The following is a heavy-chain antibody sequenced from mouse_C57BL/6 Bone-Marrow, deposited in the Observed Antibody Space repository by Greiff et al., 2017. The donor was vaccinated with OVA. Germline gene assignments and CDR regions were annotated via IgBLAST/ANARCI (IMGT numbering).Heavy chain of an antibody. Sequence: VQLQQSGPGLVQPSQSLSITCTVSGFSLTSYGVHWVRPSPGKGLEWLGVIWSGGSTDYNAAFISRLSISKDNSKSQVFFKMNSLQADDTAIYYCARKGWLLYWYFDVWGTGTTVTVSS. V-gene: IGHV2-2*01. CDR3: ARKGWLLYWYFDV. CDR2: IWSGGST. D-gene: IGHD2-3*01. J-gene: IGHJ1*03. CDR1: GFSLTSYG.